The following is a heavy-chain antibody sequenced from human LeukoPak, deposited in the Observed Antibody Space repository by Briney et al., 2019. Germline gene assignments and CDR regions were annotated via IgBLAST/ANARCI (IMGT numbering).Heavy chain of an antibody. CDR1: GYTFTSYD. Sequence: ASVKVSCKASGYTFTSYDINWARQATRQGLEWMGWMNPNSGNTGYAQQSQGRVTMTRNTSISTAYMELSSLRSEDTAVYYCARGPLTYITIFGVVIRPDYYYGMDVWGQGTTVTVSS. CDR3: ARGPLTYITIFGVVIRPDYYYGMDV. D-gene: IGHD3-3*01. V-gene: IGHV1-8*01. CDR2: MNPNSGNT. J-gene: IGHJ6*02.